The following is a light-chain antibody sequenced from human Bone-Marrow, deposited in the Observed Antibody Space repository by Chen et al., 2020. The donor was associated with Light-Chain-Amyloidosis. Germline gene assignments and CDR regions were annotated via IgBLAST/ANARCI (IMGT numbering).Light chain of an antibody. CDR2: DDS. Sequence: SYVLTQPSSVSVAPGQTATIACGGNNIGSTSVHWYQQTPGQAPLLVVYDDSDRPSGIPERLSGSNSVTAATLTISRVEAGDDADYYCQVWDRSSDRPVFGGGTKLTVL. CDR3: QVWDRSSDRPV. J-gene: IGLJ3*02. CDR1: NIGSTS. V-gene: IGLV3-21*02.